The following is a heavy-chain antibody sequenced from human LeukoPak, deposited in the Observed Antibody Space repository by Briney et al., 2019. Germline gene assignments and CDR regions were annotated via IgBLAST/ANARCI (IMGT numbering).Heavy chain of an antibody. V-gene: IGHV4-34*01. J-gene: IGHJ4*02. CDR2: INHSGST. CDR3: SRESGAFCPFGY. Sequence: SETLSLTCAVYGGSFSGYYWSWIRQPPGKGLEWIGEINHSGSTNYNPSLKSRVTISVDTSKNQFSLNLTSVTAADTAIYYCSRESGAFCPFGYWGQGTLVIVPS. CDR1: GGSFSGYY. D-gene: IGHD1-26*01.